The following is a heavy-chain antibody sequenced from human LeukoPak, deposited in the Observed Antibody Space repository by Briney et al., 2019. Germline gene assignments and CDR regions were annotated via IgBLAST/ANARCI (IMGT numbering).Heavy chain of an antibody. D-gene: IGHD3-16*01. V-gene: IGHV1-46*01. J-gene: IGHJ4*02. CDR1: GYTFTSYY. CDR3: AXDPPEGGGFDY. CDR2: INPSGGST. Sequence: ASVKVSCKASGYTFTSYYMHWVRQAPGQGLEWMGIINPSGGSTSYAQKFQGRVTMTRDTSTSTVYMELSSLRSEDTAVYYCAXDPPEGGGFDYWGQGTLVTVSS.